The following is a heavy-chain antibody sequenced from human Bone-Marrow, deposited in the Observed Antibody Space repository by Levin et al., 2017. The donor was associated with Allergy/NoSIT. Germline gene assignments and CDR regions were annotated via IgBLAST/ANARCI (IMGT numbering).Heavy chain of an antibody. D-gene: IGHD3-16*01. J-gene: IGHJ3*02. CDR2: IYPSDSDT. V-gene: IGHV5-51*01. Sequence: GESLKISCKTSGHTFSSYWIGWVRQMPGKGLEWLGTIYPSDSDTRYSPSFQGQVPISVDKSISTAYLQLSSLKASATAIYYCARRQPGSFYDGAISWAFDIWGQGTMVTVSS. CDR3: ARRQPGSFYDGAISWAFDI. CDR1: GHTFSSYW.